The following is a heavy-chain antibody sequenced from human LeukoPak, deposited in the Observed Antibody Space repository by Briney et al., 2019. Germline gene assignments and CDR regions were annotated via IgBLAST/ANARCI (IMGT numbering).Heavy chain of an antibody. CDR3: AKGVNSGSYYYFDY. V-gene: IGHV4-39*07. CDR1: GGSISSSSYY. J-gene: IGHJ4*02. CDR2: IYYSGST. D-gene: IGHD1-26*01. Sequence: SETLSLTCTVSGGSISSSSYYWGWIRQPPGKGLEWIGSIYYSGSTYYNPSLKSRVTISVDTSKNQFSLKLSSVTAADTAIYYCAKGVNSGSYYYFDYWGQGTLAAVSS.